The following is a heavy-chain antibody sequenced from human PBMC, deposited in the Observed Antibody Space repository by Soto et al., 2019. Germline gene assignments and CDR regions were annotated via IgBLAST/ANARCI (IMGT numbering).Heavy chain of an antibody. J-gene: IGHJ4*02. D-gene: IGHD2-15*01. CDR3: AKSHLIVVVVAATPDFDY. CDR1: GFTFSSYA. Sequence: GSLRASRAACGFTFSSYAMTRVRQAPGNGLEWVSAISGSGGSTYYADSVKGRFTISRDNSKNTLYLQMNSLRAEDTAVYYCAKSHLIVVVVAATPDFDYWGQGTLVTVSS. V-gene: IGHV3-23*01. CDR2: ISGSGGST.